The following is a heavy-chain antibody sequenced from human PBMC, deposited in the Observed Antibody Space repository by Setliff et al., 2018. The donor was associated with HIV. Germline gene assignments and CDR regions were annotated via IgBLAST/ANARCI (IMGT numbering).Heavy chain of an antibody. CDR3: ATDLHWAFDY. Sequence: PGGSLRLSCAASGFTFDKAWMNWVRQAPGKGLEWVARLKSKRDGGTVDYAASVKGRFTFSRDDSKNTLYLQMNSLKTEDTAVYYCATDLHWAFDYWGQGSLVTVSS. J-gene: IGHJ4*02. D-gene: IGHD7-27*01. V-gene: IGHV3-15*07. CDR1: GFTFDKAW. CDR2: LKSKRDGGTV.